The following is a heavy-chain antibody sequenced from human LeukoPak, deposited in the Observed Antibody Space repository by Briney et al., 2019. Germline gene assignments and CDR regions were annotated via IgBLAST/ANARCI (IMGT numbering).Heavy chain of an antibody. CDR3: ARDLPYYYDSSGLLGY. CDR1: GFTFSDYY. J-gene: IGHJ4*02. CDR2: ISTSGSTI. D-gene: IGHD3-22*01. V-gene: IGHV3-11*04. Sequence: GGSLRLSCAASGFTFSDYYMSWIRQAPGKGLEWVSYISTSGSTIYYADSVKGRFTISRDNAKNSLYLQMNSLRAEDTAVYYCARDLPYYYDSSGLLGYWGQGTLVTVSS.